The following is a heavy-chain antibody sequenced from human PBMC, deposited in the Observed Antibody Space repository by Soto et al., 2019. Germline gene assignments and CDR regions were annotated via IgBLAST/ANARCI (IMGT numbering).Heavy chain of an antibody. V-gene: IGHV3-30*18. CDR3: AKNYYDSSGYYWVDY. D-gene: IGHD3-22*01. Sequence: QSGGSLRLSCAASGFTFSSYGMHWVRQAPGKGLEWVAVISYDGSNKNYADSVKGRFTISRDNSKYTLYLQMNSLRAEDTAVYYCAKNYYDSSGYYWVDYWGHGTLVTVSS. J-gene: IGHJ4*01. CDR1: GFTFSSYG. CDR2: ISYDGSNK.